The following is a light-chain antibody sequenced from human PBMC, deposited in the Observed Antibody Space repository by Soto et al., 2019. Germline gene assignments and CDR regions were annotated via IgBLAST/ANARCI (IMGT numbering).Light chain of an antibody. J-gene: IGKJ5*01. CDR1: QGISNY. Sequence: DIQMTQSPSSLSASVGDRVSITCRASQGISNYLAWYQQKPGKVPKVLIYAASTLQPGVPSRFSGGGSGTDFTLTINSLHPDDIEIYFCQNYGSAPITFGQGTRLEIK. V-gene: IGKV1-27*01. CDR3: QNYGSAPIT. CDR2: AAS.